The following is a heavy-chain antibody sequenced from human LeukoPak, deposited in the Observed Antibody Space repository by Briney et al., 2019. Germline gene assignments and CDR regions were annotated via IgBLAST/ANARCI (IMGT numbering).Heavy chain of an antibody. D-gene: IGHD4-23*01. CDR1: AVTVSNYY. Sequence: SETLSLTCTGSAVTVSNYYRSCLRQPAGEGLEWIGRIYASGTTNYNPSLKSRVSISMDQSMNQVSLKLRSVTAADTAAYYSARSCGGNPMYFFDSWGHGTLVTVSS. CDR3: ARSCGGNPMYFFDS. V-gene: IGHV4-4*07. CDR2: IYASGTT. J-gene: IGHJ4*01.